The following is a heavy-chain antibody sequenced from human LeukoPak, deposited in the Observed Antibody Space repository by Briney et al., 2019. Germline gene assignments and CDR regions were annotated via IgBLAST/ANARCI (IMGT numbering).Heavy chain of an antibody. V-gene: IGHV4-31*03. D-gene: IGHD6-19*01. CDR1: GGSISSGGYY. Sequence: SETLSLTCTVSGGSISSGGYYWSWIRQHPGKGLEWIGYIYYSGSTYYNPSLKSRVTISVDTSKNQFSLKLSSVTAADTAVYYCAREGVAVAGTNYFDYRGQGTLVTVSS. CDR2: IYYSGST. J-gene: IGHJ4*02. CDR3: AREGVAVAGTNYFDY.